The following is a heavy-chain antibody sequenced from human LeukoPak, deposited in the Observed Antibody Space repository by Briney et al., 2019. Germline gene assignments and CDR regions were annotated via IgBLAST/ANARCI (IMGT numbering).Heavy chain of an antibody. CDR3: ARESPYYFDY. CDR2: ISYDGGNK. Sequence: GGSLRLSCAASGFTFSNYAMHWVRQAPGKGLEWVAVISYDGGNKYYADSVKGRFTISRDTSKNTLYLQMNSLRAGDTAIYYCARESPYYFDYWGQGTLVTVSS. CDR1: GFTFSNYA. V-gene: IGHV3-30-3*01. J-gene: IGHJ4*02.